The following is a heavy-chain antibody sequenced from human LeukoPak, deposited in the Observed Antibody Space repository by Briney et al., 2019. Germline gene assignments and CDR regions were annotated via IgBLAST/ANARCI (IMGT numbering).Heavy chain of an antibody. CDR3: ASTPVVPAAMGIDY. Sequence: PSETLSLTSAVYGGSFSGYYWSWIRQPPGKGLEWIGEINHSGSTNYNPSLKSRVTISVDTSKNQFSLKLSSVTAADTAVYYCASTPVVPAAMGIDYWGQGTLVTVSS. V-gene: IGHV4-34*01. CDR2: INHSGST. J-gene: IGHJ4*02. CDR1: GGSFSGYY. D-gene: IGHD2-2*01.